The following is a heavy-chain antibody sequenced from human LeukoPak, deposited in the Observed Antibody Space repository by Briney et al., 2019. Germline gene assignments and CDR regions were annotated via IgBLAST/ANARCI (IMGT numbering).Heavy chain of an antibody. V-gene: IGHV4-59*01. D-gene: IGHD3-10*01. J-gene: IGHJ4*02. CDR3: ARDRVWSGSQAKYYFDY. CDR2: IYYSGRT. CDR1: GGSISSYY. Sequence: PSETLSLTCTVSGGSISSYYWNWIRQPPGEGLEWIGYIYYSGRTNYNPSLKSRVTISVDTSKNQFSLKLSSVTAADTAVYYCARDRVWSGSQAKYYFDYWGQGTLVTVSS.